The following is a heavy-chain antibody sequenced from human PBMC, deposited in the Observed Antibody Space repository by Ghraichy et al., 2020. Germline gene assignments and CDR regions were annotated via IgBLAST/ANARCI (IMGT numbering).Heavy chain of an antibody. V-gene: IGHV1-8*01. Sequence: ASVKVSCKASGYTFTSYDINWVRQATGQGLEWMGWMNPNSGNTGYAQKFQGRVTMTRNTSISTAYMELSSLRSEDTAVYYCARSPSFSLWSGYYIAYYYYYMDVWGKGTTVTVSS. CDR3: ARSPSFSLWSGYYIAYYYYYMDV. CDR1: GYTFTSYD. J-gene: IGHJ6*03. D-gene: IGHD3-3*01. CDR2: MNPNSGNT.